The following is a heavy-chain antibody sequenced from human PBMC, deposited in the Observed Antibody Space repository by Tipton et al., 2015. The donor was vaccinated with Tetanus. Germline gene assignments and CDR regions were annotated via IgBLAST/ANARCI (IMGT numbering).Heavy chain of an antibody. J-gene: IGHJ4*02. CDR2: ITYSART. CDR1: GSSMSSYY. D-gene: IGHD2-2*01. V-gene: IGHV4-59*01. CDR3: AREVPAAGHFDS. Sequence: TLSLTCSVSGSSMSSYYWSWIRQTPGNRLEWIGYITYSARTKYNPSLTSRVTLSLEASKNEFSLRLSSVTAADAAIYYCAREVPAAGHFDSWGQGTLVTVSS.